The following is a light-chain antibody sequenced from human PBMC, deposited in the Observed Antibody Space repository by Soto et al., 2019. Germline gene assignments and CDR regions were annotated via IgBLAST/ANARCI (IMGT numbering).Light chain of an antibody. V-gene: IGLV1-44*01. CDR2: NNN. CDR1: SSNIGTNN. CDR3: AAWDDGLNGWV. Sequence: QSVLTQPPSASGTPGQRVTISCSGSSSNIGTNNVNWYQQLPGTAPKLLIYNNNQRPSGVPDRFSCSKSATSAYLAISGLQSEDEADYYCAAWDDGLNGWVFGGGTKLTVL. J-gene: IGLJ3*02.